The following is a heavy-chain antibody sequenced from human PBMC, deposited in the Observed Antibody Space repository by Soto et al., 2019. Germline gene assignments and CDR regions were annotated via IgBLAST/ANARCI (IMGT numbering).Heavy chain of an antibody. D-gene: IGHD3-3*01. Sequence: SETLSLTCTVSGGSISSGDYYWSWIRQPPGKGLEWIGYIYYSGSTYYNPSLKSRVTISVDTSKNQFSLKLSSVTAADTAVYYCARAPRGDYDFGSGYYRPNCFDPWRQRTLVTVSS. CDR3: ARAPRGDYDFGSGYYRPNCFDP. CDR2: IYYSGST. V-gene: IGHV4-30-4*01. CDR1: GGSISSGDYY. J-gene: IGHJ5*02.